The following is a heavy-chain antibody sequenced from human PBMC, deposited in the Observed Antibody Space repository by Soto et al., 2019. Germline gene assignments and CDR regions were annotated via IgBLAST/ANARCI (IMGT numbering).Heavy chain of an antibody. CDR1: GGSFSGYY. V-gene: IGHV4-34*01. J-gene: IGHJ5*02. CDR2: INHSGST. Sequence: QVQLQQWGAGLLKPSETLSLTCAVYGGSFSGYYWSWIRQPPGKGLEWIGEINHSGSTNDNPSLKSRVTISVDASKNQFSLKLSSVTAADTAVYYCARALLVVDSSSGWFDPWGQGTLVTVSS. CDR3: ARALLVVDSSSGWFDP. D-gene: IGHD6-6*01.